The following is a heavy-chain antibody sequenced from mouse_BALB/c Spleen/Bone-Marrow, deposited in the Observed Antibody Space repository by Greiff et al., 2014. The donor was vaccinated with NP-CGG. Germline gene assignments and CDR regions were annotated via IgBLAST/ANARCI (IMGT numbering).Heavy chain of an antibody. Sequence: QVQLKESGAELVRPGASVKLSCKASGYTFTNYWMNWVKQRPGQGLEWIGMIDPSDSETHYNQMFKDKATLTVDKSSSTACMQLSSLTSEDSAVYYCTRRDDGYPYWGQGTTLTVSS. CDR2: IDPSDSET. V-gene: IGHV1-61*01. D-gene: IGHD2-3*01. CDR1: GYTFTNYW. CDR3: TRRDDGYPY. J-gene: IGHJ2*01.